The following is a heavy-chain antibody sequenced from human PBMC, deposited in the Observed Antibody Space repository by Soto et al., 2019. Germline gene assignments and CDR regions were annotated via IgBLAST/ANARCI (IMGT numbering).Heavy chain of an antibody. CDR3: ARLSTVLTVRTASDP. CDR2: VYPSTSQA. D-gene: IGHD2-21*02. Sequence: PGESLKISCKGSGYKFSTYWIAWVRQMPGKGLEFMGVVYPSTSQATYSPSFQGQVTISADKSINTAYLEWGGLKASDTAMYYCARLSTVLTVRTASDPWGQGTLVTVSS. CDR1: GYKFSTYW. V-gene: IGHV5-51*01. J-gene: IGHJ5*01.